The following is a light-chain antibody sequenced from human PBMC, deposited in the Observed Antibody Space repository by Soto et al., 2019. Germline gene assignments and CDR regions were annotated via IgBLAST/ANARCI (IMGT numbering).Light chain of an antibody. CDR1: SSNIGSNY. CDR3: AAWDDSLSVHVV. V-gene: IGLV1-47*01. Sequence: QSVLTQPPSASGTPGQRVTISCSGSSSNIGSNYVYWYQQLPGTAPKLLIYRNNQRPSGVPDRFSGSKSGTSASLAISGLRSEDGADYYCAAWDDSLSVHVVFGGGTQLTVL. J-gene: IGLJ2*01. CDR2: RNN.